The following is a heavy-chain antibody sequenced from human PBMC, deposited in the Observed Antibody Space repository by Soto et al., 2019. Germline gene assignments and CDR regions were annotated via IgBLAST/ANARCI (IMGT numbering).Heavy chain of an antibody. D-gene: IGHD5-12*01. J-gene: IGHJ6*02. Sequence: PGGSLRLSCAASGFTFSDYCMNWVRQAPGKGLEWVSYISSSTRNIYYADSVKGRFTISRDNSKNTLYLQMNSLRAEDTAVYYCAKEVATISSGMDVWGQGTTVTVSS. V-gene: IGHV3-48*01. CDR2: ISSSTRNI. CDR3: AKEVATISSGMDV. CDR1: GFTFSDYC.